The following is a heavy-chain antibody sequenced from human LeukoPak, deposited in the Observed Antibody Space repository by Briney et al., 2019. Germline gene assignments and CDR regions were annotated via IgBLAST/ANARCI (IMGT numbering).Heavy chain of an antibody. D-gene: IGHD2-2*01. CDR3: ARGYCSSTSCYGDAFDI. Sequence: GGSLRLSCVASGFTFSSYGMHWVRQAPGKGLEWVAVISYDGSNKYYEDSVKDRFTISRDNSKNTLYLQLNSLRADDTAVYYCARGYCSSTSCYGDAFDIWGQGTTVTVSS. V-gene: IGHV3-30*03. CDR2: ISYDGSNK. CDR1: GFTFSSYG. J-gene: IGHJ3*02.